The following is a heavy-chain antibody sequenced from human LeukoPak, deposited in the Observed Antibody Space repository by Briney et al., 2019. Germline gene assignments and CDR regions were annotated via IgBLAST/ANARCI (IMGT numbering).Heavy chain of an antibody. CDR1: GYSFTNYW. Sequence: GESLKISCKGSGYSFTNYWIGWVRQMPGKGLEFMGIIYPGDSDTRYSPSFQGQVTISVDKSINTAYLQWSSLKASDTAMYYCARREYYGSDLGPAWYGMDVWGQGTTVTVSS. CDR2: IYPGDSDT. CDR3: ARREYYGSDLGPAWYGMDV. V-gene: IGHV5-51*01. D-gene: IGHD3-10*01. J-gene: IGHJ6*02.